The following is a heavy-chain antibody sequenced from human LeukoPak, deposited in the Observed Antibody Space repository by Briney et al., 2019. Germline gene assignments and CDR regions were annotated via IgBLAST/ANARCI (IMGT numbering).Heavy chain of an antibody. J-gene: IGHJ4*02. CDR2: INPNSGDT. CDR3: ATLMAHLDY. V-gene: IGHV1-2*02. CDR1: GYTFTDYH. D-gene: IGHD2-8*01. Sequence: GASEKVSCKAFGYTFTDYHMHWVRQAPGQGLEWMGWINPNSGDTNYAQKFQGRVTMTRDTTISTAYMELSRLRSDDTAVFYCATLMAHLDYWGQGTLVT.